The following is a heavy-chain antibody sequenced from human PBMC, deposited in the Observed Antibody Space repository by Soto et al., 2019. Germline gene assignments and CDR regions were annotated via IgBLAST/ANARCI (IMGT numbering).Heavy chain of an antibody. CDR2: TRPNNGNT. CDR1: GYTFSIYG. CDR3: VRDLDGSGSYYTDY. Sequence: ASVKVSCKSSGYTFSIYGINCVRPAPGQGLEWMGWTRPNNGNTKYAQNLQGRVTMTTDTSTSTAYMELRSLRPDDTAVYYCVRDLDGSGSYYTDYWGQGTLVTVS. J-gene: IGHJ4*02. D-gene: IGHD3-10*01. V-gene: IGHV1-18*01.